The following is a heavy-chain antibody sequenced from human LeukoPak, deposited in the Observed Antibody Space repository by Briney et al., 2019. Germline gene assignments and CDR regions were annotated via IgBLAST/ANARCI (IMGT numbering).Heavy chain of an antibody. CDR2: INSDGRTT. Sequence: GGSLRLSCEASEFTFSSYWMHWVRQAPGKWLVWVSCINSDGRTTIYADSVKGRFTISRDNAKNTLYLQMNSLRAEDTAVYYCAREGYYDSRGYYIRFSYWGQGTLVTVSS. CDR3: AREGYYDSRGYYIRFSY. D-gene: IGHD3-22*01. V-gene: IGHV3-74*01. J-gene: IGHJ4*02. CDR1: EFTFSSYW.